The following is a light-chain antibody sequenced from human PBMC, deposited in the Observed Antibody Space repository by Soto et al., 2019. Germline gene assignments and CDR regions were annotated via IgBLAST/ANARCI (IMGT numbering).Light chain of an antibody. CDR2: TND. V-gene: IGLV1-44*01. CDR1: SFNIGRNP. CDR3: AAWDDSLNGWV. J-gene: IGLJ3*02. Sequence: QSVLTQPPSASGTPGQRVTISCSGSSFNIGRNPVNWYQQFPGTAPKLLIYTNDQMPSAVPDRFSGSKSGTSASLAISGLQSEDEADYYCAAWDDSLNGWVFGGWTKLTVL.